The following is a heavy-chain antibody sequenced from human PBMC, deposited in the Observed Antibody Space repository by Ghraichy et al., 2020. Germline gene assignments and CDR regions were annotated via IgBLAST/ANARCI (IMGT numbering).Heavy chain of an antibody. CDR2: IYYSGST. Sequence: SETLSLTCTVSGGSVSSGSYYWSWIRQPPGKGLEWIGYIYYSGSTNYNPSLKSRVTISVDTSKNQFSLKLSSVTAADTAVYYCARDYYHRFDIWGQGTMVTVSS. V-gene: IGHV4-61*01. D-gene: IGHD3-22*01. CDR1: GGSVSSGSYY. CDR3: ARDYYHRFDI. J-gene: IGHJ3*02.